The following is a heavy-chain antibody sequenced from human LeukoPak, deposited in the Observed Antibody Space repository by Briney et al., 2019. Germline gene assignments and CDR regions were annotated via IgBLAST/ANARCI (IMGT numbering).Heavy chain of an antibody. J-gene: IGHJ4*02. D-gene: IGHD3-22*01. V-gene: IGHV4-39*01. CDR3: ARRPLNYYDSSGYLLSFFDY. CDR1: GGSISSSSYY. CDR2: IYYSGST. Sequence: PSETLSLTCTVSGGSISSSSYYWGWIRQPPGKGLEWIGSIYYSGSTYYNPSLKSRVTTSVDTSKNQFSLKLSSVTAADTAVYYCARRPLNYYDSSGYLLSFFDYWGQGTLVTVSS.